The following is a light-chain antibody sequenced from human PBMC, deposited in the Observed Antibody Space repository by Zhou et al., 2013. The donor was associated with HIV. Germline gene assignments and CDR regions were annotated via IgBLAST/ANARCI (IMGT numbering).Light chain of an antibody. V-gene: IGKV3-15*01. CDR1: QSVSST. Sequence: EIVMTQSPATLSVSPGERATLSCRASQSVSSTLAWYQQKPGQAPRLLLYGASTRATAIPARFSGSGSGTEFTLTISSMQSEDFAVYYCQQYSNWPLTFGQGTKVEIK. CDR3: QQYSNWPLT. J-gene: IGKJ1*01. CDR2: GAS.